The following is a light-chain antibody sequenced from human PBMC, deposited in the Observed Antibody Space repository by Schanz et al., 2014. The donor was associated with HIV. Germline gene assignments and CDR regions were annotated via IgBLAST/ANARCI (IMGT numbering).Light chain of an antibody. CDR1: SSDVGGYNF. Sequence: QSALTQPRSVSGSPGQSVAISCTGTSSDVGGYNFASWYQQHPGKAPKLMIYDVGNRPSGVSNRFSGSKSGNTASLTISGLQAEDEADYYCGALSTSDAPVFGTGTKLTVL. CDR3: GALSTSDAPV. V-gene: IGLV2-14*03. CDR2: DVG. J-gene: IGLJ1*01.